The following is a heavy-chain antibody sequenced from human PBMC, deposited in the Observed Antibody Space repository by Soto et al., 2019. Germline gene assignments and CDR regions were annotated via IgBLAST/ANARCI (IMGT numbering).Heavy chain of an antibody. Sequence: EVQLVESGGGLVKPGGSLRLSCAVSAFTFSGFYMNWVRQAPRKGLEWVGRIKSKTDGGTIDYAAPVKGRFTISRDDSKNTVYLQMNSLTTEDTAVYYCTTSGGEKLPPYWGQGTLVTVSS. J-gene: IGHJ4*02. CDR2: IKSKTDGGTI. V-gene: IGHV3-15*01. CDR1: AFTFSGFY. D-gene: IGHD3-10*01. CDR3: TTSGGEKLPPY.